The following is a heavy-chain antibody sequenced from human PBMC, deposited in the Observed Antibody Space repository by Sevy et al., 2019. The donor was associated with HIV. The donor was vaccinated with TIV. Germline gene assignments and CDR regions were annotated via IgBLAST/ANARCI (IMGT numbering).Heavy chain of an antibody. Sequence: GGSLRLSCTASGFTFNTHAMTWVRQAPGKGLEWVSVISGPGLSTYYADSVKGRFTISRDNSQNTLYLQMNSLRVDDTATYYLAKALNPVLESMIEVILRTLKGFDGWGQGTMVTVSS. J-gene: IGHJ3*01. V-gene: IGHV3-23*01. D-gene: IGHD3-22*01. CDR1: GFTFNTHA. CDR3: AKALNPVLESMIEVILRTLKGFDG. CDR2: ISGPGLST.